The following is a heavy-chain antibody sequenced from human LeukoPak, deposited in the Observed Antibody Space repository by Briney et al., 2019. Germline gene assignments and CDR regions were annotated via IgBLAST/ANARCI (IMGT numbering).Heavy chain of an antibody. V-gene: IGHV5-51*01. CDR2: IYPGDSDT. J-gene: IGHJ4*02. CDR3: ARLMNYYDSSGYSPSAVDY. Sequence: GESLKISCKGSGYSFTSYWIGWVRQMPGKGLERMGIIYPGDSDTRYSPSFQGQVTISADKSISTAYLQWSSLKASDTAMYYCARLMNYYDSSGYSPSAVDYWGQGTLVTVSS. CDR1: GYSFTSYW. D-gene: IGHD3-22*01.